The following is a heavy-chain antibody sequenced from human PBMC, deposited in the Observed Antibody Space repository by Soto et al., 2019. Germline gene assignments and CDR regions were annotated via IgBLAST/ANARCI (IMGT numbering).Heavy chain of an antibody. Sequence: QVQLVESGGGVVQPGRSLRLSCAASGFTFSSYGMHWVRQAPGKGLEWVAVIWYDGSNKYYADSVKGRFTISRDNSKNTLYLQMNSLRAEDTAVYYCARDGYESAAATYYYYMDVWGKGTTVTVSS. V-gene: IGHV3-33*01. D-gene: IGHD6-13*01. J-gene: IGHJ6*03. CDR2: IWYDGSNK. CDR3: ARDGYESAAATYYYYMDV. CDR1: GFTFSSYG.